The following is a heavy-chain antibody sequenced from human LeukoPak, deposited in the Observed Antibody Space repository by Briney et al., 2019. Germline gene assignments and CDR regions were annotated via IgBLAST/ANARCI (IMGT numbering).Heavy chain of an antibody. D-gene: IGHD1-26*01. CDR1: GGSFSGYY. J-gene: IGHJ6*03. Sequence: KPSETLSLTCAVYGGSFSGYYWSWIRQPPGKGLEWIGEINHSGSTNYNPSLKSRVTISVDTSKNQFSLKLSSVTAADTAVYYCARVGASYYYYYYVDVWGKGTTVTVSS. V-gene: IGHV4-34*01. CDR2: INHSGST. CDR3: ARVGASYYYYYYVDV.